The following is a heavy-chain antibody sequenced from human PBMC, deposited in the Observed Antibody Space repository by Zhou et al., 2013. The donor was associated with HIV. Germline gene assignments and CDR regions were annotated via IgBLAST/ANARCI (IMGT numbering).Heavy chain of an antibody. Sequence: QVQLVQSGAEVKKPGSSVKVSCKASGGTFSSYAISWVRQAPGQGLEWMGRIIPILGIANYAQKFQGRVTITADKSTSTAYMELSSLRSEDTAVYYCARERGIRGYYDSSGYSPSFDYWGQGTLVTVSS. CDR3: ARERGIRGYYDSSGYSPSFDY. CDR1: GGTFSSYA. V-gene: IGHV1-69*04. CDR2: IIPILGIA. J-gene: IGHJ4*02. D-gene: IGHD3-22*01.